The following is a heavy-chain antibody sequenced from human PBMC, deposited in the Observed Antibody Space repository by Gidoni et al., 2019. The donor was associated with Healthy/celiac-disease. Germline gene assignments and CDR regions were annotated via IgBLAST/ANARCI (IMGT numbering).Heavy chain of an antibody. CDR3: AKDFTMIVPYGMDV. Sequence: QVQLVESGGGVVQPGSSLRLSCAASGFTFSSYGMHWVRQAPGKGLEWVAVISYDGSNKYYADSVKGRFTISRDNSKNTLYLQMNSLRAEDTAVYYCAKDFTMIVPYGMDVWGQGTTVTVSS. CDR2: ISYDGSNK. J-gene: IGHJ6*02. D-gene: IGHD3-22*01. V-gene: IGHV3-30*18. CDR1: GFTFSSYG.